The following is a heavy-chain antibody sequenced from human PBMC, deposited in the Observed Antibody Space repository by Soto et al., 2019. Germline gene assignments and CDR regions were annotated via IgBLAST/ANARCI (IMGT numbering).Heavy chain of an antibody. J-gene: IGHJ3*02. CDR2: IDWDDDK. CDR3: ARLIKGATLAFDI. CDR1: GFSLSTSGMC. V-gene: IGHV2-70*11. D-gene: IGHD5-12*01. Sequence: SGPTLVNPTQTLTLTCTFSGFSLSTSGMCASWIRQPPGKALEWLARIDWDDDKYYSTSLKTRLTISKDTSKNQVVLTMTNMEPVDTATYYCARLIKGATLAFDIWGQGTMVTVSS.